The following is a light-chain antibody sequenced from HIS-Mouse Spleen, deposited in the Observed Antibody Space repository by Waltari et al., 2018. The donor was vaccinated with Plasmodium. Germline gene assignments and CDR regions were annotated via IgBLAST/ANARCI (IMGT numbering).Light chain of an antibody. CDR3: QQYNNWSFT. CDR2: GAS. V-gene: IGKV3-15*01. J-gene: IGKJ3*01. CDR1: QSVSSN. Sequence: EIVMTQSPATLSVSPGERATLSCRASQSVSSNLAWYQQKPGQAPRLLIYGASTRATGIPARFSGSGSGTDFTLTISSVQSEDFAVYYCQQYNNWSFTFGPGTKVDIK.